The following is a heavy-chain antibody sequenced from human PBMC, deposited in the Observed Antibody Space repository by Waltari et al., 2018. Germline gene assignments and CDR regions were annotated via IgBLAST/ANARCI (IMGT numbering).Heavy chain of an antibody. V-gene: IGHV3-74*01. D-gene: IGHD5-18*01. Sequence: EVQLVESGGGLVQPGGSLRLSCAASGFTFSSYWMHWVRQAPGKGLVWVSHIKNDGTGTSYADSVKGRFTISRDNAKNTLYLQMNSLRVEDTAVYYCARDSHTAYDYWGQGTLVTVSS. J-gene: IGHJ4*02. CDR2: IKNDGTGT. CDR3: ARDSHTAYDY. CDR1: GFTFSSYW.